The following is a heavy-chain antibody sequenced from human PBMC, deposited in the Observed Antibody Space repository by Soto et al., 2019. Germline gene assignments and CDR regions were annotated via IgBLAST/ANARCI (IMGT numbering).Heavy chain of an antibody. CDR3: VIYYGSGSYYVGEDY. J-gene: IGHJ4*02. CDR1: GFTFSSYA. Sequence: GGSLRLSCSGSGFTFSSYAMHWVRQAPGRGLEFVSAISSNGGSTNYADSVKGRFIISRDNSKNTLYLQMSSLRAEDTAVYYCVIYYGSGSYYVGEDYWGQGTLVTVSS. CDR2: ISSNGGST. V-gene: IGHV3-64D*08. D-gene: IGHD3-10*01.